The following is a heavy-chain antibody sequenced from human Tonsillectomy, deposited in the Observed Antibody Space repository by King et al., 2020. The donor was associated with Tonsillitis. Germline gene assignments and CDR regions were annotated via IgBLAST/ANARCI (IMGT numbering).Heavy chain of an antibody. Sequence: VQLVESGGGLVQPGGSLRLSCSASGFTFSNYAMHWVRQAPGKGLEYVSTISGNGGSTYYADSVKGRFPISRDNSKNTLYLQMSSLRPEDTAVYYCVRTRYYYDTSGYPDWGQGTLVTVSS. CDR3: VRTRYYYDTSGYPD. CDR2: ISGNGGST. J-gene: IGHJ4*02. D-gene: IGHD3-22*01. V-gene: IGHV3-64D*06. CDR1: GFTFSNYA.